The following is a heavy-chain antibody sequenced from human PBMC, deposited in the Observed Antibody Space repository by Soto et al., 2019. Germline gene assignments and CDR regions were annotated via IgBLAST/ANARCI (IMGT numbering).Heavy chain of an antibody. CDR3: AREDGSLDS. CDR1: VYTFSSYF. J-gene: IGHJ5*01. V-gene: IGHV1-46*01. CDR2: INPSAGGT. D-gene: IGHD1-26*01. Sequence: ASLKVSCNSSVYTFSSYFIHCVRQAPEQGLEWMGIINPSAGGTTYAQKLQGRVTVTRDTSTSTVYMHLSSLRSEDTAVYYCAREDGSLDSWGQGTQGNVPA.